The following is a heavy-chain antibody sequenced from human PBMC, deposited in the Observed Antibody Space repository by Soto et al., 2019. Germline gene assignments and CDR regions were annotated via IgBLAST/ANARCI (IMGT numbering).Heavy chain of an antibody. V-gene: IGHV1-69*01. CDR3: AREEGEMATIQDYYYYGMDV. Sequence: QVQLVQSGAEVKKPGSSVKVSCKASGGTFSSYAISWVRQAPGQGLEWMGGIIPIFGTANYAQKFQGRVTITADESTSTAYMELSSLRSEDTAVYYCAREEGEMATIQDYYYYGMDVWGQWTTVTVSS. J-gene: IGHJ6*02. CDR2: IIPIFGTA. D-gene: IGHD5-12*01. CDR1: GGTFSSYA.